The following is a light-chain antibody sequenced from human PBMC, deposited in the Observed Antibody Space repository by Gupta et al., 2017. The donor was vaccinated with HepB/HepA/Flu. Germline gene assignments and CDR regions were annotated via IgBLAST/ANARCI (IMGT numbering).Light chain of an antibody. J-gene: IGLJ2*01. CDR1: SPNIATNT. Sequence: SVLTQPPSASGTPGQRVSISCAGSSPNIATNTVSWYQQFPATAPSLLIYGSDQRHSGVPDRFSGSKSGTSASMAISGLQAEDEAYYFCAVWFASRNGSVFGGGTKLTVL. CDR3: AVWFASRNGSV. CDR2: GSD. V-gene: IGLV1-44*01.